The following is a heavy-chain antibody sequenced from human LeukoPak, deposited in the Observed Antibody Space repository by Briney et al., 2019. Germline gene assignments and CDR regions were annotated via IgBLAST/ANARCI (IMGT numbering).Heavy chain of an antibody. V-gene: IGHV1-18*01. CDR1: GYTFTSYG. D-gene: IGHD3-22*01. Sequence: APVKVSCKASGYTFTSYGISWVRQAPRQGLEWMGWISAYNGNTNYAQKLQGRVTMTTDTSTSTAYMELRSLRSDDTAVYYCAREVADSSGYYYPTPAFDIWGQGTMVAVSS. CDR3: AREVADSSGYYYPTPAFDI. CDR2: ISAYNGNT. J-gene: IGHJ3*02.